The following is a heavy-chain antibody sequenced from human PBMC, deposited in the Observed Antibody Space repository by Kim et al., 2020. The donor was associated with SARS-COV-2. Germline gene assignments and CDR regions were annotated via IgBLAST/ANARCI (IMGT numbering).Heavy chain of an antibody. V-gene: IGHV4-31*03. Sequence: SETLSLTCNVSGYSISSGGYYWSWIRQHPVKGLEWIGYIYYSGTTYYNPSLKSRVTISVDSSKNQFSLKLNSVTAADTAVYYCARERTSLDSWGQGTLVTVSS. CDR2: IYYSGTT. J-gene: IGHJ4*02. CDR1: GYSISSGGYY. CDR3: ARERTSLDS.